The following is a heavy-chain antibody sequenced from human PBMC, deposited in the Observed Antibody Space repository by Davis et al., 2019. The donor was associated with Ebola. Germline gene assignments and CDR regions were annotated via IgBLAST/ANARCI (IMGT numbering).Heavy chain of an antibody. J-gene: IGHJ5*02. CDR1: GGSFNGYH. V-gene: IGHV4-34*09. D-gene: IGHD3-10*01. Sequence: SETLSLTCAVYGGSFNGYHWSWIRQPPGEGLEWIGEINHSGSTNYNPSLKSRVTISVDTSKNQFSLKLSSVTAADTAVYYCARADYEDYGSGSYARFDPWGQGILVTVSS. CDR2: INHSGST. CDR3: ARADYEDYGSGSYARFDP.